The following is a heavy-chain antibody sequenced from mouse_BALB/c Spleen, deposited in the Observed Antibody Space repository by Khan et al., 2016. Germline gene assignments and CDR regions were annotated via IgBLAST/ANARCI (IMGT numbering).Heavy chain of an antibody. CDR2: INPDSSTI. J-gene: IGHJ1*01. D-gene: IGHD2-14*01. CDR1: GFDFSRYW. Sequence: EVKLLESGGGLVQPGGSLKLSCAASGFDFSRYWMSWVRQAPGKGLEWIGEINPDSSTINYTPSLKDKFIISRDDAKNTLYLQMSKVRSEDTALYYCARRGYSGYWYCDVWGAGTTVTVSS. V-gene: IGHV4-1*02. CDR3: ARRGYSGYWYCDV.